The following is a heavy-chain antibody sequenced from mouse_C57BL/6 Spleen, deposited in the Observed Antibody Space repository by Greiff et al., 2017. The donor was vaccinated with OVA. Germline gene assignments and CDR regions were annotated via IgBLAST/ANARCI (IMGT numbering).Heavy chain of an antibody. Sequence: EVKLMESGAELVKPGASVKLSCTASGFNIKDYYMHSVKQRTEQGLEWIGRIDPEDGETKYASKFQGKATITADTSSNTAYLQLSSLTSEVTAVYYCAPTGTGYFDVWGTGTTVTVSS. D-gene: IGHD4-1*02. CDR3: APTGTGYFDV. J-gene: IGHJ1*03. CDR1: GFNIKDYY. CDR2: IDPEDGET. V-gene: IGHV14-2*01.